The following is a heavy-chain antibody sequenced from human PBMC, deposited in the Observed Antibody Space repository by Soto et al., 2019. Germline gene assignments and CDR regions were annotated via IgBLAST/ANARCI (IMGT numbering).Heavy chain of an antibody. D-gene: IGHD5-18*01. Sequence: VGSLRLSCAASGFTFSSYAMSWVRQAPGKGLEWVSAISGSGGSTYYADSVKGRFTISRDNSKNTLYLQMNSLRAEDTAVYYCAKWGRGYSYGYSDYWGQGTLVTVSS. CDR1: GFTFSSYA. CDR2: ISGSGGST. V-gene: IGHV3-23*01. J-gene: IGHJ4*02. CDR3: AKWGRGYSYGYSDY.